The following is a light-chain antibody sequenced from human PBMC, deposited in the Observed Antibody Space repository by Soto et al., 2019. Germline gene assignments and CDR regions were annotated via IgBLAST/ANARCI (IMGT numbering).Light chain of an antibody. CDR1: SSDVGAFNY. V-gene: IGLV2-14*03. CDR3: SSYTTRNTVV. Sequence: QSALTQPASVSGSPGQSISISCIGTSSDVGAFNYVSWYQHHPGKAPQLIIYDVTSRPSGVSNRFSASKSGNTASLTISGLQAEDEADYYCSSYTTRNTVVFRTGTKLTVL. J-gene: IGLJ1*01. CDR2: DVT.